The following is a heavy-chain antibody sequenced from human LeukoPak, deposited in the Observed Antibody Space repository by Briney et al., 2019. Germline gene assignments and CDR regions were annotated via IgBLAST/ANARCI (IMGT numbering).Heavy chain of an antibody. CDR1: GGSISSYY. CDR3: ARVTGYVIEDNFDY. Sequence: SETLSLACTVSGGSISSYYWSWIRQPPGKGLEWIGYIYYSGSTNYNPSLKSRVTISVDTSKNQFSLKLRSVTAADTAVYYCARVTGYVIEDNFDYWGQGTLVTVSS. J-gene: IGHJ4*02. V-gene: IGHV4-59*01. CDR2: IYYSGST. D-gene: IGHD2-15*01.